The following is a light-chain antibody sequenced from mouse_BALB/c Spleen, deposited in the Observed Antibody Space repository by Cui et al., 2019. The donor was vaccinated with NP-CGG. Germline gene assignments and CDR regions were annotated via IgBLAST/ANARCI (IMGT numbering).Light chain of an antibody. CDR1: TGAVTTSNY. CDR3: ALWYSNHWV. V-gene: IGLV1*01. Sequence: QAAVTQESALTTSPGETVTLTCRSSTGAVTTSNYANWVQEKPDHFFTGLIGGTNNRVPGVPARFSGSLIGDKAALTIPGAQTEDEAIYFCALWYSNHWVFGGGTKLTVL. CDR2: GTN. J-gene: IGLJ1*01.